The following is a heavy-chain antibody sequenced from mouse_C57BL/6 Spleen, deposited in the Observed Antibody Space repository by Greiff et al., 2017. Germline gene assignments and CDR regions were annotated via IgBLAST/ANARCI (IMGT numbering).Heavy chain of an antibody. D-gene: IGHD1-1*01. V-gene: IGHV1-81*01. Sequence: VQVVESGAELARPGASVKLSCKASGYTFTSYGISWVKQRTGQGLEWIGEIYPRSGNTYYNEKFKGKATLTADKSSSTAYMELRSLTSEDSAVYFCARSIYGSSYFDYWGQGTTLTVSS. CDR3: ARSIYGSSYFDY. CDR2: IYPRSGNT. J-gene: IGHJ2*01. CDR1: GYTFTSYG.